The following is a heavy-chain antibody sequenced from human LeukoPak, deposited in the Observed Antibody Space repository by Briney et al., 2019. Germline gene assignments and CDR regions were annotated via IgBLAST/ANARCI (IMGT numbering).Heavy chain of an antibody. V-gene: IGHV4-39*02. CDR2: IYYIGST. Sequence: PSETLSLTCTVSGGSISSTRYYWGWIRQPPGKGLEWIGSIYYIGSTYYNPSLKSRVTISVDTSKNQFSLKLRSVTAADTAVYYCARDHLANLASRLFDPWGQGTLVTVSS. J-gene: IGHJ5*02. CDR3: ARDHLANLASRLFDP. D-gene: IGHD3-3*01. CDR1: GGSISSTRYY.